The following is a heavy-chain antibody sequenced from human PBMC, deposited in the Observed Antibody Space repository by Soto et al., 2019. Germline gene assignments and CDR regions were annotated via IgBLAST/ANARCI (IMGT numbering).Heavy chain of an antibody. J-gene: IGHJ4*02. CDR2: IPPDGSQK. CDR1: GFTFRNYW. V-gene: IGHV3-7*05. D-gene: IGHD2-2*02. Sequence: EVQLVESGGGWVQPGGSLRLSCAVSGFTFRNYWMTWVRQAPGKGLEWVANIPPDGSQKYYVDSVKSRFTISRDNAKNLLYLQMNSLTAEDTAVYYCARVAYTDNGCDFWAQGNLVTVSS. CDR3: ARVAYTDNGCDF.